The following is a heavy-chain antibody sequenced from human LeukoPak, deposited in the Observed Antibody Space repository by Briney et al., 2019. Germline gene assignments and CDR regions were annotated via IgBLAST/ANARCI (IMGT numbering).Heavy chain of an antibody. V-gene: IGHV3-30*02. CDR2: IRYDGDNK. D-gene: IGHD2-2*02. CDR1: GFTFSTFG. Sequence: GGSLRLSCAASGFTFSTFGMHWVRQTPGNGLEWVAYIRYDGDNKYYADSVNGRFTISRDNSMTTLYLQMNSLRTEDTAVYYCAKVPPGCSTTNCYNPFDYWGQGTLVTVSS. CDR3: AKVPPGCSTTNCYNPFDY. J-gene: IGHJ4*02.